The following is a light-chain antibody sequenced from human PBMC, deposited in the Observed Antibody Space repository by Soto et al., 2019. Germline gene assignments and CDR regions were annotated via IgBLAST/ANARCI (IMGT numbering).Light chain of an antibody. CDR2: GAS. CDR3: QQYGSSPRT. V-gene: IGKV3-15*01. Sequence: EIVMTQSPATLSVSPGERATLSCRASQSVSTNLAGYQQEPGQAPRLLFYGASARATDIPPRFSGRGSGTEFTLTVSSRQSEDFEVYYCQQYGSSPRTFGQGTKVEIK. CDR1: QSVSTN. J-gene: IGKJ1*01.